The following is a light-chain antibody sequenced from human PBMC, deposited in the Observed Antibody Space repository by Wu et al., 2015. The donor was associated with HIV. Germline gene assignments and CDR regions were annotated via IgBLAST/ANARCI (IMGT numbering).Light chain of an antibody. CDR1: QRLTTP. CDR3: QQHGNWPPIA. J-gene: IGKJ4*01. CDR2: DTS. V-gene: IGKV3-11*01. Sequence: EIVLTQSPATLSLSPGGRATLFCRASQRLTTPLAWYQQKPGRAPRLLIYDTSTRATGISARFAGTGSGTDFTLIINGLEAQDSAVYYCQQHGNWPPIAFGGGT.